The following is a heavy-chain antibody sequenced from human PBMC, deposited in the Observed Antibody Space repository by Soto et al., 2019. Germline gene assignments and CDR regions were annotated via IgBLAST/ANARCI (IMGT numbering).Heavy chain of an antibody. D-gene: IGHD3-9*01. V-gene: IGHV4-59*08. CDR2: IYYSGST. CDR1: GGSISSYY. J-gene: IGHJ5*02. CDR3: ARHSQFYDILTGFGFDP. Sequence: SETLSLTCTVSGGSISSYYWSWIRQPPGKGLEWIGYIYYSGSTNYNPSLKSRVTISVDTSKNQFSLKLSSVTAADTAVYYCARHSQFYDILTGFGFDPWGQGTLVTVSS.